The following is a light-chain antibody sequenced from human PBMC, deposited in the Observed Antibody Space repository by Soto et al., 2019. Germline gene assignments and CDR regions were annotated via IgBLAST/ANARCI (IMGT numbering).Light chain of an antibody. V-gene: IGKV1-39*01. CDR3: QQSYFSPWT. Sequence: DIQMTQSPSSLSASVGDRVTITCRASQSIVTYLNWFQQKPWKAPKVLIYAVSTLQSGVPSRFGGSGSGTDFTLTISSLQPEGFGTYYCQQSYFSPWTFGQGTTVEIK. J-gene: IGKJ1*01. CDR2: AVS. CDR1: QSIVTY.